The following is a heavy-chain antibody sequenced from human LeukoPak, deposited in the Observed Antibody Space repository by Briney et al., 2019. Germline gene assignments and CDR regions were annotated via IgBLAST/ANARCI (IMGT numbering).Heavy chain of an antibody. CDR2: IYSDVSGGST. D-gene: IGHD6-13*01. CDR1: GFTFDDYG. CDR3: ASRLAAAAINWFDP. Sequence: PGGSLRLSCAASGFTFDDYGMSWVRQAPGKGLEWVSVIYSDVSGGSTYYADSVKGRFTISRDNSKNTLYLQMNSLRAEDTAVYYCASRLAAAAINWFDPWGQGTLVTVSS. V-gene: IGHV3-66*01. J-gene: IGHJ5*01.